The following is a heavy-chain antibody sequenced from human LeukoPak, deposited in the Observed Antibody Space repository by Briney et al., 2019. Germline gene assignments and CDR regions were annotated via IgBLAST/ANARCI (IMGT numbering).Heavy chain of an antibody. CDR2: FDPEDGET. Sequence: GASVKVSCKVSGYTLTELSMHWVRQAPGKGLEWMGGFDPEDGETIYAQKFQGRVTMTEDTSTDTAYMELSSLRSEDTAVYYCATDPTAMAPFDYWGQGTLVTASS. J-gene: IGHJ4*02. D-gene: IGHD5-18*01. V-gene: IGHV1-24*01. CDR1: GYTLTELS. CDR3: ATDPTAMAPFDY.